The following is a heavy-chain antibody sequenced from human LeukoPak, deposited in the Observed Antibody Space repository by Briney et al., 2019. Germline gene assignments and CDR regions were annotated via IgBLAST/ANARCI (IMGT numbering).Heavy chain of an antibody. J-gene: IGHJ4*02. Sequence: SETLTLTCTVSGGSINSYYWSWIRQPAGKGLEWIGRSYTSGSTNYNPSLKRRVTISVDTSKNQFSLKLSSVTAADTAVYYCAGIHSSSWYDYWGQGTLVTVSS. CDR3: AGIHSSSWYDY. CDR2: SYTSGST. V-gene: IGHV4-4*07. D-gene: IGHD6-13*01. CDR1: GGSINSYY.